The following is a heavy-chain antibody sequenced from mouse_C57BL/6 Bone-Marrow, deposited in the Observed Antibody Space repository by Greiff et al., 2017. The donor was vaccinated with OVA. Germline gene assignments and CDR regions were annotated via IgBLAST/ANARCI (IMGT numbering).Heavy chain of an antibody. J-gene: IGHJ4*01. CDR2: IHPNSGST. V-gene: IGHV1-64*01. Sequence: QVQLQQPGAELVKPGASVKLSCKASGYTFTSYWMHWVKQRPGQGLEWIGMIHPNSGSTNYNEKFKSKATLTVDKSSSTAYMQLSSLTSEDSAVYYCARRSWRYYYAMDDWGQGTSVTVSS. CDR1: GYTFTSYW. CDR3: ARRSWRYYYAMDD.